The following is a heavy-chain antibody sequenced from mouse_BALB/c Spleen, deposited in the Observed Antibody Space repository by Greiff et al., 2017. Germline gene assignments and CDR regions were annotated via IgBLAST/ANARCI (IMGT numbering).Heavy chain of an antibody. V-gene: IGHV2-5-1*01. J-gene: IGHJ4*01. CDR2: IWRGGST. CDR3: AKRDYDLYAMDY. D-gene: IGHD2-4*01. Sequence: VKLVESGPSLVQPSQSLSITCTVSGFSLTSYGVHWVRQSPGKGLEWLGVIWRGGSTDYNAAFMSRLSITKDNSKSQVFFKMNSLQADDTAIYYCAKRDYDLYAMDYWGQGTSVTVSS. CDR1: GFSLTSYG.